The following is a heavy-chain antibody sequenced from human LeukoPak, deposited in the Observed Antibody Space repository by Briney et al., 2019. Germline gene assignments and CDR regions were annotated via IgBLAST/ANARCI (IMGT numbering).Heavy chain of an antibody. J-gene: IGHJ4*02. CDR3: ARDFIIRGVINY. V-gene: IGHV3-21*01. CDR1: GFTFSSYS. D-gene: IGHD3-10*01. Sequence: GGSLRLSCAASGFTFSSYSMNWVRQAPGKGLEWVSSISSSSSYIYYADSVKDRFTISRDNAKNSLYLQMNSLRAEDTAVYYCARDFIIRGVINYWGQGTLVTVSS. CDR2: ISSSSSYI.